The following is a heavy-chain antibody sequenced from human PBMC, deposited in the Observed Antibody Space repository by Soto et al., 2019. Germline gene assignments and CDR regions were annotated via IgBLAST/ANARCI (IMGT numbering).Heavy chain of an antibody. V-gene: IGHV3-48*02. CDR1: GXTFSSYS. Sequence: GSLRLSGAASGXTFSSYSMNWVRQAPGRGLEWVSYISSSSSTIYYADSVKGRFTISRENAKNSLYLQMNSLRDEETAVYYCARERVTYYYDSSGYYPWGQGTLGTVSS. CDR3: ARERVTYYYDSSGYYP. CDR2: ISSSSSTI. D-gene: IGHD3-22*01. J-gene: IGHJ5*02.